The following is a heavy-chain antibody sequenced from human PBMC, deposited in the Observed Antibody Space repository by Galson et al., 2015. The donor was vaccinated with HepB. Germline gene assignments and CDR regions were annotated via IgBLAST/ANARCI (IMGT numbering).Heavy chain of an antibody. J-gene: IGHJ4*02. V-gene: IGHV3-30*04. CDR2: ISYDGSNK. D-gene: IGHD3-10*01. CDR3: ARGRGVRRGQYYFDY. CDR1: GFTFSSYA. Sequence: SLRLSCAASGFTFSSYAMHWVRQAPGKGLEWVAVISYDGSNKYYADSVKGRFTISRDNSKNTLYLQMNSLRAEDTAVYYCARGRGVRRGQYYFDYWGQGTLVTVSS.